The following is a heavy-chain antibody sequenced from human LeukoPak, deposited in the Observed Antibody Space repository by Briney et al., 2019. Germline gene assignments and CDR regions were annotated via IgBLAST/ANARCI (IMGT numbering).Heavy chain of an antibody. CDR2: IYTSGST. J-gene: IGHJ4*02. Sequence: SETLSLTCTVSGGSISSYYWSWIRQPAGKGLEWIGRIYTSGSTNYNPSLKSRVTMSVDTSKNQFSLKLSSVTAADTAVYYCARESLLLWFGEVSYYFDYWGQGTLVTVSS. CDR3: ARESLLLWFGEVSYYFDY. D-gene: IGHD3-10*01. V-gene: IGHV4-4*07. CDR1: GGSISSYY.